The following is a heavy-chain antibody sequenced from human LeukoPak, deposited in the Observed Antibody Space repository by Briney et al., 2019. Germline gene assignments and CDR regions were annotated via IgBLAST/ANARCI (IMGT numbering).Heavy chain of an antibody. CDR1: GGSFSGYY. D-gene: IGHD6-13*01. CDR2: INHSGST. J-gene: IGHJ4*02. Sequence: SETLSLTCAVYGGSFSGYYWSWIRQPPGKGLEWIGEINHSGSTNYNPSLKSRVTISVDTSKNQFSLKLSSVTAADTAVYYCARTRTGYSSGWYGPKALGYFDYWGQGTLVTVSS. V-gene: IGHV4-34*01. CDR3: ARTRTGYSSGWYGPKALGYFDY.